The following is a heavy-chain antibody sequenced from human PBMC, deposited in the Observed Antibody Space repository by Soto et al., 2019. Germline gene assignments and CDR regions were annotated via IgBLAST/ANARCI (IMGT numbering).Heavy chain of an antibody. Sequence: PGGSLRLSCAASVFIFSTYSVNWVRKAPGKGLEWVSYISTSTSTIYYADSVKGRFTISRDNAKNSLYLQMSSLRDEDTAVYFCARDGRVRSAYSSDYYYFYGMDVWGQGATVTVSS. CDR1: VFIFSTYS. CDR2: ISTSTSTI. CDR3: ARDGRVRSAYSSDYYYFYGMDV. J-gene: IGHJ6*02. D-gene: IGHD3-3*01. V-gene: IGHV3-48*02.